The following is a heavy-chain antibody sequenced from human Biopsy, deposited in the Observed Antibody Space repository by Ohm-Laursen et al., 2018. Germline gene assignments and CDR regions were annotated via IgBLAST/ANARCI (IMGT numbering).Heavy chain of an antibody. D-gene: IGHD3-22*01. CDR2: LNPNTGYA. J-gene: IGHJ6*02. CDR3: AGVPAYSQSDGYFGLDV. Sequence: ASVKVSCKVSGYTFAGYYLHWVRQAPGHGLEWMAWLNPNTGYAHYAQRFQGRLTVTRDTSINSAYMELTSLTFDDTAIYYCAGVPAYSQSDGYFGLDVWGQGTTINV. V-gene: IGHV1-2*02. CDR1: GYTFAGYY.